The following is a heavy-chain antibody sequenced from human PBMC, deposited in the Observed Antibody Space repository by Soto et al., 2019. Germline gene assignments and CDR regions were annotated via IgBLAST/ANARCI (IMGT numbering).Heavy chain of an antibody. CDR2: IYYSGST. CDR1: GGSIISYY. V-gene: IGHV4-59*01. CDR3: AREVDYYYGMDV. J-gene: IGHJ6*02. Sequence: SETLSLTCTVSGGSIISYYCICVRQPPGRGLEWIGYIYYSGSTNYNPSLKSRVTISVDTSKNQFSLKLSSVTAADTAVYYCAREVDYYYGMDVWGQGTTVTSP.